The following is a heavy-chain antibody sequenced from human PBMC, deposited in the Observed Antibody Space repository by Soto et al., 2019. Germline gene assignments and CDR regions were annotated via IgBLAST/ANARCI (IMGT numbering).Heavy chain of an antibody. V-gene: IGHV4-30-4*01. CDR2: IYYSGST. D-gene: IGHD1-1*01. Sequence: NPSETLSLTCTVSGGSISSGDYYWSWIRQPPGKGLEWIGYIYYSGSTYYNPSLKGRVTISVDTSKNQFSLKLSSVTAADTAVYYCARVEWPDYFDYWGQGTLVTVSS. J-gene: IGHJ4*02. CDR3: ARVEWPDYFDY. CDR1: GGSISSGDYY.